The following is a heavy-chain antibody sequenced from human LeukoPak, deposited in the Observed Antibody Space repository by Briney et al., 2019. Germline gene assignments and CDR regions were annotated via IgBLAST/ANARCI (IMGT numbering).Heavy chain of an antibody. CDR1: GGSISSYY. V-gene: IGHV4-4*07. J-gene: IGHJ3*02. CDR3: ARGFGVYYDSSGYYLSAFDI. CDR2: IYTSGST. D-gene: IGHD3-22*01. Sequence: SETLSLTCTVSGGSISSYYWSWIRQPAGKGLEWIGRIYTSGSTNYDPSLKSRVTMSVDTSKNQFSLKLSSVTAADTAVYYCARGFGVYYDSSGYYLSAFDIWGQGTMVTVSS.